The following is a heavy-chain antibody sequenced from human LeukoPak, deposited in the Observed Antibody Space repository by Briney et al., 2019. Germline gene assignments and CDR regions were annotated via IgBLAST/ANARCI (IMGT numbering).Heavy chain of an antibody. J-gene: IGHJ3*02. D-gene: IGHD6-19*01. Sequence: ASVKVSCKACGYTFTNYYIHWVRQAPGQGLEWMGVINPSGGSTSYAQKFQGRITMTRDTSTSTVYMELSSLRSGDTAVYYCARDLVRSGEWLGYYDAFDIWGQGTMVTVSS. V-gene: IGHV1-46*01. CDR1: GYTFTNYY. CDR3: ARDLVRSGEWLGYYDAFDI. CDR2: INPSGGST.